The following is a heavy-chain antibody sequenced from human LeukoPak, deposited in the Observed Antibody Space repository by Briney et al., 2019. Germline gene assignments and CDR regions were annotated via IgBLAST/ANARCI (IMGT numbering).Heavy chain of an antibody. CDR1: GFTFGTYW. CDR3: ARNEFSGFEF. D-gene: IGHD3-10*01. V-gene: IGHV3-30-3*01. Sequence: GGSLRLSCAASGFTFGTYWAHWVRQAPGKGLEWVAVISYDETDKQYADYVKGRFTISRDNSKNMMYLHMNSLRPDDTAVYYCARNEFSGFEFWGQGTLVAVSS. CDR2: ISYDETDK. J-gene: IGHJ4*02.